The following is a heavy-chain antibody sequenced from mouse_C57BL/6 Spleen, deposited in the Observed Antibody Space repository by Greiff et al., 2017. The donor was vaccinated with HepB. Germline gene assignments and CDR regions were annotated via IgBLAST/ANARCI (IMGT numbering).Heavy chain of an antibody. CDR2: IDHSDSYT. Sequence: QVQLQQSGAELVKPGASVKLSCKASGYTFTSYWMQWVKQRPGQGLEWIGEIDHSDSYTNYNQKFKGKATLTVDTSSSTADMQLSSLTAEDSAVYYCARRDYDSWFAYWGQGTLVTVAA. CDR3: ARRDYDSWFAY. V-gene: IGHV1-50*01. CDR1: GYTFTSYW. J-gene: IGHJ3*01. D-gene: IGHD2-4*01.